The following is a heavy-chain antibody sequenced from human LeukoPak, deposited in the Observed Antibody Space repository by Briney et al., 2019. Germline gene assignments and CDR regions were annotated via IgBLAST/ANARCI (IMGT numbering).Heavy chain of an antibody. CDR1: GFTFSDYY. Sequence: GGSLRLSCAASGFTFSDYYMSWIRQAPGKGLEWVAIIASDGTKAYYADSVKGRFSISRDNSKNTVDLQMNTLRTEDTAIYYCAKDRSQEAIYKGALDVWGQGTTVTVSS. CDR2: IASDGTKA. J-gene: IGHJ6*02. V-gene: IGHV3-30*18. CDR3: AKDRSQEAIYKGALDV. D-gene: IGHD5-24*01.